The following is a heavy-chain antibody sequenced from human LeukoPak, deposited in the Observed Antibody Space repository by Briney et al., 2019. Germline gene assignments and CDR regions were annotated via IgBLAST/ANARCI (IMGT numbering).Heavy chain of an antibody. CDR2: IDTSGSYI. D-gene: IGHD6-19*01. CDR1: GFTFSTYS. Sequence: GGSLRLSCAASGFTFSTYSMNWVRQAPGKGLEWVSFIDTSGSYIYYGDSMKGRFTISRDNAKNSLYLQMSGLRAEDTAVYYCARGSSGSFDYWGQGTLVTVSS. V-gene: IGHV3-21*01. J-gene: IGHJ4*02. CDR3: ARGSSGSFDY.